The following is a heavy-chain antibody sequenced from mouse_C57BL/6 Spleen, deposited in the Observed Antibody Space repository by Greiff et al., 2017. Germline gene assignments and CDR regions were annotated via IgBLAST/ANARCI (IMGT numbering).Heavy chain of an antibody. CDR3: AREEGWYFDV. V-gene: IGHV1-26*01. CDR2: INPNNGGT. Sequence: EVQLQQSGPELVKPGASVKISCKASGYTFTDYYMNWVKQSHGKSLEWIGDINPNNGGTSYNQKFKGKATLTVDKSSSTAYMELRSLTSEDSAVYYCAREEGWYFDVWGTGTTVTVSS. J-gene: IGHJ1*03. CDR1: GYTFTDYY.